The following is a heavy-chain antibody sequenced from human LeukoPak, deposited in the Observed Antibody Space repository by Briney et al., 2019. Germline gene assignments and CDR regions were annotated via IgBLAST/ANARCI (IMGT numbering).Heavy chain of an antibody. V-gene: IGHV3-20*04. CDR2: INWNGGST. CDR3: AREDSAGTGHLKTH. D-gene: IGHD6-19*01. Sequence: GGSLRLSCAASGFTFDDYGMSWVRQAPGKGLEWVSGINWNGGSTGYADSVKGRFTISRDNAKNSLYLQMNSLRAKDTALYYCAREDSAGTGHLKTHWGQGTLVTVSS. J-gene: IGHJ4*02. CDR1: GFTFDDYG.